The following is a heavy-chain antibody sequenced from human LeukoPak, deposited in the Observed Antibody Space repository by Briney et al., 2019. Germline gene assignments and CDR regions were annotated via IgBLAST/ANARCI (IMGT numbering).Heavy chain of an antibody. J-gene: IGHJ4*02. CDR2: LNPDGSHK. CDR1: GFTFNSYW. D-gene: IGHD3-3*01. CDR3: ARDAYDDSSEF. Sequence: GGSLRLSCAASGFTFNSYWMTWVRQAPGKGLEWVANLNPDGSHKFYADSVKGRFTISRDNAENSVFLQMNSLRAEDTAFYYCARDAYDDSSEFWGQGTLVTVSS. V-gene: IGHV3-7*01.